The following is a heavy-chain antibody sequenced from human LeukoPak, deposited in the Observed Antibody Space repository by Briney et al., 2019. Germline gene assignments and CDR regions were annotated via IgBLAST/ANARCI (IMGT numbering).Heavy chain of an antibody. CDR2: ISSSSSYI. Sequence: PGGSLRLSCAASGFTFSSYSMNWVRQAPGKGLEWVSSISSSSSYIYYADSVKGRFTISRDNAKNSLYLQMNSLRAKDTAVYYCAKARWDYGNHLGGFDPLGQGTLVTVSS. CDR1: GFTFSSYS. D-gene: IGHD4-11*01. J-gene: IGHJ5*02. CDR3: AKARWDYGNHLGGFDP. V-gene: IGHV3-21*04.